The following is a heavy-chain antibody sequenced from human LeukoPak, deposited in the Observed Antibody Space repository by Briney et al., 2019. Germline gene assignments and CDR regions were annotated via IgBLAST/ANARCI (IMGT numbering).Heavy chain of an antibody. J-gene: IGHJ4*02. CDR1: GYTFTSYD. D-gene: IGHD5-12*01. CDR3: ATERGYSGYVLHY. Sequence: ASVKVSCKASGYTFTSYDINWVRQAPGKGLEWMGGFDPEDGETIYAQKFRGRVTMTEDTSTDTAYMELSSLRSEDTAVYYCATERGYSGYVLHYWGQGTLVTVSS. CDR2: FDPEDGET. V-gene: IGHV1-24*01.